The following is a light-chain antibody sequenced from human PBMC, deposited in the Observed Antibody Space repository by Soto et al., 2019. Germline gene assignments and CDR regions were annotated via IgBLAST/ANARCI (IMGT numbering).Light chain of an antibody. CDR1: QSVLSSSNNKNY. V-gene: IGKV4-1*01. CDR2: WAS. J-gene: IGKJ4*01. CDR3: QQYYSTPLT. Sequence: DFVMTQSPDSLAVSLGERATINCKSSQSVLSSSNNKNYLAWYQREPGQPPKLLIYWASTRESGVADRFSGSGSGTDFTLTISSLQAEDVAVYYCQQYYSTPLTFGGGTKVEIK.